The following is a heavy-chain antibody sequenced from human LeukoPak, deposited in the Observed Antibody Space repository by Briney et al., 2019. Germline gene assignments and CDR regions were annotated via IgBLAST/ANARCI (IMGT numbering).Heavy chain of an antibody. V-gene: IGHV3-21*01. CDR3: ARDGVVAAAGGWFDP. J-gene: IGHJ5*02. Sequence: GGSLRLSCAASGFAFSTYGMNWVRQAPGKGLEWVASISSSSSYIYYADSVKGRFTISRDNAKNSLYLQMNSLRAEDTAVYYCARDGVVAAAGGWFDPWGQGTLVTVSS. D-gene: IGHD6-13*01. CDR1: GFAFSTYG. CDR2: ISSSSSYI.